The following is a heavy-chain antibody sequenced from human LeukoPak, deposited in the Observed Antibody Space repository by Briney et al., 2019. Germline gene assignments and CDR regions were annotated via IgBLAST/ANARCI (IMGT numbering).Heavy chain of an antibody. J-gene: IGHJ5*02. CDR2: IFYSGGT. D-gene: IGHD3-16*01. CDR1: GGSISSYY. V-gene: IGHV4-59*01. Sequence: QTSETLSLTCTVSGGSISSYYWSWIRQPPGKGLEWIGYIFYSGGTNYNPSLKSRVTISVDTSKNQFSLKLSSVTAADTAVYYCARLFSFPLRAPFDPWGQGTLVTVSS. CDR3: ARLFSFPLRAPFDP.